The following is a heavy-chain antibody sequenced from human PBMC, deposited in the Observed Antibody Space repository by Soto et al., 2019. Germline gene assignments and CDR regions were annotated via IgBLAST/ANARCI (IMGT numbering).Heavy chain of an antibody. D-gene: IGHD2-2*01. J-gene: IGHJ6*03. CDR2: MNPNSGNT. Sequence: ASVKVSCKASGYTFTSYDINWVRQATGQGLEWMGWMNPNSGNTGYAQKFQGRVTMTRNTSISTAYMELSSLRSEDTAVYYCARGGAQDIVVVPAAPPNYYYYYMDVWGKGTTVTVSS. CDR1: GYTFTSYD. CDR3: ARGGAQDIVVVPAAPPNYYYYYMDV. V-gene: IGHV1-8*01.